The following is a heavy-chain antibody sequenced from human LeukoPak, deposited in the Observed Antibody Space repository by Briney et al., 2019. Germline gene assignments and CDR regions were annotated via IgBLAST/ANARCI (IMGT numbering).Heavy chain of an antibody. CDR3: ARVDCSSTSCYTGDAFDI. V-gene: IGHV4-30-4*08. J-gene: IGHJ3*02. D-gene: IGHD2-2*02. Sequence: SETLSLTCTVSGGSISSGDYYWSWIRQPPGKGLEWIGYIYYSGSTYYNPSLKSRVTISVDTSKNQFSLKLSSVTAADTAVYYCARVDCSSTSCYTGDAFDIWGQGTMVTVSS. CDR1: GGSISSGDYY. CDR2: IYYSGST.